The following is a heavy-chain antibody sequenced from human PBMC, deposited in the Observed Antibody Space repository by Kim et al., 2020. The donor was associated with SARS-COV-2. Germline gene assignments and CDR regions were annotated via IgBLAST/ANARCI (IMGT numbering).Heavy chain of an antibody. CDR1: GYTLTELS. V-gene: IGHV1-24*01. CDR3: ATAYALWSAPAAAGPDDDYHDGMNV. Sequence: ASVKVSCKVSGYTLTELSMHWVRQAPGKGLEWMGGFDPEDGETNYAQKFQGRVTMTEDTSTDTAYMELSSLRSEDTAVYYCATAYALWSAPAAAGPDDDYHDGMNVGGQEPRVSVSS. D-gene: IGHD6-13*01. CDR2: FDPEDGET. J-gene: IGHJ6*02.